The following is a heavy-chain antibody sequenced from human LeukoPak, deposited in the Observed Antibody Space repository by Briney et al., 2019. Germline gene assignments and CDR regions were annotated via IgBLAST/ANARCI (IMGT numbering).Heavy chain of an antibody. CDR2: ISGSGGST. Sequence: GGSLRLSCAASGFTFSSYAMSWVRQAPGKGLEWVSAISGSGGSTSYADSVKGRFTISRDDSKNTLYLQMNSLRAEDTAVYYCAKGRDYYDSSGYYPGDYFDYWGQGTLVTVSS. J-gene: IGHJ4*02. D-gene: IGHD3-22*01. V-gene: IGHV3-23*01. CDR3: AKGRDYYDSSGYYPGDYFDY. CDR1: GFTFSSYA.